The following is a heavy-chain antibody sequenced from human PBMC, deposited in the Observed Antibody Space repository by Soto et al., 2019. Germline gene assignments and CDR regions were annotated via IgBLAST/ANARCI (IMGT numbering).Heavy chain of an antibody. Sequence: EVQLLESGGGLVQRGGSLRLSCAASGFPFSSYVMAWVRQAPGKGLEWVSGISGGGSNTFYADSVKGRFTISRDNSKNTSLLQMNSLGAEDTAVYYCAKDSNKYSSSLRGRYFDYWGQGIGVTVSS. CDR3: AKDSNKYSSSLRGRYFDY. CDR2: ISGGGSNT. CDR1: GFPFSSYV. J-gene: IGHJ4*02. V-gene: IGHV3-23*01. D-gene: IGHD4-4*01.